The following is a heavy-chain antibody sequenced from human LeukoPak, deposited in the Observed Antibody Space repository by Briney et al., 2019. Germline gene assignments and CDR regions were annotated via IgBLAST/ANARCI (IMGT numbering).Heavy chain of an antibody. D-gene: IGHD3-10*01. Sequence: SVKVSCRPSGGSFNTYAINGVRQAPGQGLEWMGAIILMFGTSHYAQNFQGRVTITADESTNTVYMELSSLRSEDTAMYYCASRRFGDLLFDYWGQGTLVTVSS. J-gene: IGHJ4*02. CDR2: IILMFGTS. CDR3: ASRRFGDLLFDY. CDR1: GGSFNTYA. V-gene: IGHV1-69*13.